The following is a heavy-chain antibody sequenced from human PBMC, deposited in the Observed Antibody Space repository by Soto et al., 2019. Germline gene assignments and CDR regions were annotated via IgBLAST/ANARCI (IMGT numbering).Heavy chain of an antibody. CDR1: GGSISSYY. CDR3: ARGGSGSYGHYYYYMDV. Sequence: PSETLSLTCTVSGGSISSYYWSWIRQPPGKGLEWIGYIYYSGSTNYNPSLKSRVTISVDTSKNQFSLKLSSVTAADTAVYHCARGGSGSYGHYYYYMDVWGKGTTVTVSS. V-gene: IGHV4-59*01. D-gene: IGHD3-10*01. CDR2: IYYSGST. J-gene: IGHJ6*03.